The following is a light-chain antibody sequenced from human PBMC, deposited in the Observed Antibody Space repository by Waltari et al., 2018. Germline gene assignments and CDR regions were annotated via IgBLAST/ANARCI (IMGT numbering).Light chain of an antibody. Sequence: SYVLTQPPSVSVAPVSTAMITCGGNNIGSKSVHWYQQKPGPAPVLVIYYDSDRPLGIPERFSGSNSGNTATLTISRVEAGDEADYYWQVWDSSSDHVVFGGGTKLTVL. CDR2: YDS. V-gene: IGLV3-21*04. CDR3: QVWDSSSDHVV. J-gene: IGLJ2*01. CDR1: NIGSKS.